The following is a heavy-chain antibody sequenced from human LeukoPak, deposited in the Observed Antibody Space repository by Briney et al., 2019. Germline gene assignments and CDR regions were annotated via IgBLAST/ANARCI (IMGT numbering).Heavy chain of an antibody. V-gene: IGHV1-69*02. CDR2: IIPILGIA. CDR1: GGTFSSYT. D-gene: IGHD1-1*01. J-gene: IGHJ4*02. Sequence: SVKVSRKASGGTFSSYTISWVRQAPGQGLEWMGRIIPILGIANYAQKFQGRVTITADKSTSTAYMELSSLRSEDTAVYYCATLRPELEEGIGYWGQGTLVTVSS. CDR3: ATLRPELEEGIGY.